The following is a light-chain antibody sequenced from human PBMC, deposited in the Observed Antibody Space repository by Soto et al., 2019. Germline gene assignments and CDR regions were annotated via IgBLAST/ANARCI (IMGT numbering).Light chain of an antibody. CDR2: RNS. CDR3: AAWDDSRGGV. Sequence: QSVLTQPPSASGTPGQRVTICCSGSSSNIESNYVYWCQQFPGTAPKLLIYRNSQRPSGVPDRFSGSKSGTTASLAISGLRPEDEADYYCAAWDDSRGGVFGTGTKLTVL. J-gene: IGLJ1*01. V-gene: IGLV1-47*01. CDR1: SSNIESNY.